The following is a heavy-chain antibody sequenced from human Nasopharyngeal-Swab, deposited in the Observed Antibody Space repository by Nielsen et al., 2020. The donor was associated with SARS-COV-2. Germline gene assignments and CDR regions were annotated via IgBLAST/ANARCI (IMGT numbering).Heavy chain of an antibody. CDR3: ASRRFEYSSDPSRAFDI. Sequence: VRQMPGKGLEWMGGIDPSDSYTNYSPSFQGHVTISADKSISTAYLQWSSLKASDTAMYYCASRRFEYSSDPSRAFDIWGQGTLVTVSS. CDR2: IDPSDSYT. D-gene: IGHD6-6*01. J-gene: IGHJ4*02. V-gene: IGHV5-10-1*01.